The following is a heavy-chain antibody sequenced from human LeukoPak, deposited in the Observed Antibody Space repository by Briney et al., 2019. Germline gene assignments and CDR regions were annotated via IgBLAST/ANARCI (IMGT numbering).Heavy chain of an antibody. J-gene: IGHJ4*02. V-gene: IGHV4-59*01. D-gene: IGHD3-22*01. Sequence: SETPSLTCTVSGGSISSYYWSWIRQPPGKGLEWIGYIYYSGSTNYNPSLKSRVTISVDTSKNQFSLKLSSVTAADTAVYYCARRIDSSGFEDYWGQGTLVTVSS. CDR1: GGSISSYY. CDR2: IYYSGST. CDR3: ARRIDSSGFEDY.